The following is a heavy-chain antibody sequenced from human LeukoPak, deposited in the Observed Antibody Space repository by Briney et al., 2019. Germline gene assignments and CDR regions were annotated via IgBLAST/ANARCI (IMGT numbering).Heavy chain of an antibody. CDR2: IIPIFGTA. CDR1: GGTFSSYA. CDR3: ARDEEQLVYEYYYYYGMDV. D-gene: IGHD6-13*01. Sequence: SVKVSCKASGGTFSSYAISWVRQAPGQGLEWMGGIIPIFGTANYAQKFQGRVTITADESTSAAYMELSSLRSEDTAVYYCARDEEQLVYEYYYYYGMDVWGQGTTVTVSS. J-gene: IGHJ6*02. V-gene: IGHV1-69*13.